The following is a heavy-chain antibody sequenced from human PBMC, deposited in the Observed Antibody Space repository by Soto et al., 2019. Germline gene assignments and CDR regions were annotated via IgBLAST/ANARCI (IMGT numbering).Heavy chain of an antibody. J-gene: IGHJ4*02. CDR2: INHSGST. V-gene: IGHV4-34*01. D-gene: IGHD6-25*01. Sequence: PSETLSLTCAVYGGSFSGYYWSWIRQPPGKGLEWIGEINHSGSTNYNPSLKSRVTISVDTSKNQFSLKLSSVTAADTAVYYCARVIVARGYFDYWGQGTLVTVSS. CDR3: ARVIVARGYFDY. CDR1: GGSFSGYY.